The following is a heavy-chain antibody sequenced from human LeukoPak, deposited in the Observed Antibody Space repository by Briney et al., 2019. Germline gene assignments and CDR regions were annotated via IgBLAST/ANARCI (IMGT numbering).Heavy chain of an antibody. CDR1: GYTFTSYG. V-gene: IGHV1-18*01. CDR3: ARARATKSGRYYYYYAMDV. CDR2: ISGYNGNT. D-gene: IGHD5-12*01. Sequence: GASVKVSCKASGYTFTSYGISWVRQAPGQGLEWMGLISGYNGNTNYAQKLQGRVTMTTDTPTSTAYMELRSLRSDDTAVYYCARARATKSGRYYYYYAMDVWGQGTTVTVSS. J-gene: IGHJ6*02.